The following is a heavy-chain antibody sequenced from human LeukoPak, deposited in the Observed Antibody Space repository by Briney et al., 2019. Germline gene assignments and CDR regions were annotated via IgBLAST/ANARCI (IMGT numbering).Heavy chain of an antibody. V-gene: IGHV4-4*07. D-gene: IGHD3-10*01. CDR2: IYTSGST. CDR3: ARVYYYGSGSYLDY. CDR1: GGSISSYY. Sequence: SETLSLTCTVSGGSISSYYWSWIRQPAGKGLEWIGRIYTSGSTNYNPSLKSRVTMSVDASKNQFSLKLSSVTAADTAVYHCARVYYYGSGSYLDYWGQGTLVTVSS. J-gene: IGHJ4*02.